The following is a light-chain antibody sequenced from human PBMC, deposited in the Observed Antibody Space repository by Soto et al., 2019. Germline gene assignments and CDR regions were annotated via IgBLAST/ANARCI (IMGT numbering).Light chain of an antibody. J-gene: IGKJ1*01. CDR2: GTS. Sequence: EIVLTQSPGTLSLSPGERATLSCRASQSLSSSQLAWYQQKPGQAPRLLIYGTSSRAIHTPDRFSGSGSGTDFTLTISDLEPEDFAVYFCQHFGNSLWTFGQGTKVEI. CDR1: QSLSSSQ. CDR3: QHFGNSLWT. V-gene: IGKV3-20*01.